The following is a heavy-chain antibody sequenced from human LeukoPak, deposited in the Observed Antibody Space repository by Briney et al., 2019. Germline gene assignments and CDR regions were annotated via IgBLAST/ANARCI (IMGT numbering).Heavy chain of an antibody. V-gene: IGHV1-46*01. D-gene: IGHD1-1*01. CDR3: AREETGLDY. Sequence: GASVKVSCKASGGTFSSYAISWVRQAPGQGLEWMGIINPSGGSTSYAQKFQGRVTMTRDTSISTAYMELSRLRSDDTAVYYCAREETGLDYWGQGTLVTVSS. CDR2: INPSGGST. J-gene: IGHJ4*02. CDR1: GGTFSSYA.